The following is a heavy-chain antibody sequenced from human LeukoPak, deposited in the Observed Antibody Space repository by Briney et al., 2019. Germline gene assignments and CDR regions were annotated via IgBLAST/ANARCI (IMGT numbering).Heavy chain of an antibody. CDR2: VYNSGST. V-gene: IGHV4-59*02. CDR1: GGSVSSYY. J-gene: IGHJ3*02. Sequence: SETLSLTCTVSGGSVSSYYWSWVRQPPGEGLEWIAYVYNSGSTNYNPSLKSRVTISVDRSKNQFSRKMNSVTAADTAVYHCVRDWEGFNFDIWGQGTMVTVSS. CDR3: VRDWEGFNFDI. D-gene: IGHD1-26*01.